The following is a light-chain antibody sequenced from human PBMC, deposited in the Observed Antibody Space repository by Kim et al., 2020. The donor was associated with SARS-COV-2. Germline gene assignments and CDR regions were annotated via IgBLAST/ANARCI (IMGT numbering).Light chain of an antibody. CDR3: QQRINWPLT. CDR1: QSVSSY. CDR2: DAS. J-gene: IGKJ4*01. Sequence: EIVLTQSPATLSLSPGERATLSCRASQSVSSYLAWYQQKPGQAPGLLIYDASNRATGIPARFSGSGSGTDFTLTISSLEPEDFVVYYCQQRINWPLTFGGGTKVDIK. V-gene: IGKV3-11*01.